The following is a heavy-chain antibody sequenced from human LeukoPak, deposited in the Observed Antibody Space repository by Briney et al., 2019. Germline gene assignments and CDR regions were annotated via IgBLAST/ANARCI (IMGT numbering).Heavy chain of an antibody. D-gene: IGHD3-22*01. CDR3: VRDANYHDGSNYYDVLDI. V-gene: IGHV3-7*01. CDR2: IRGDGSRQ. CDR1: GLTFSNYW. J-gene: IGHJ3*02. Sequence: GGSLRLSCAASGLTFSNYWMVLVRQAPGEGLEWVANIRGDGSRQYYLDSVKGRFTISRDNAKNSLYLQMSSLRADDTAVYYCVRDANYHDGSNYYDVLDIWGQGTMVTVSS.